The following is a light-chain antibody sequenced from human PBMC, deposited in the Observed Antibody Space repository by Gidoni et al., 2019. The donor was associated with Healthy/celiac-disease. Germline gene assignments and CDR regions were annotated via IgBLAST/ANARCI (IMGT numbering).Light chain of an antibody. V-gene: IGKV3-11*01. CDR3: QQRSNWPQCS. CDR1: QSVSSY. J-gene: IGKJ2*04. CDR2: DAS. Sequence: DIVLTQSPASLSLSPGGRATLSCRASQSVSSYLAWYQQKPGQAPRLLIYDASNRATAITARFSGSGSAPEFTLTISSLEPEDFAVYYCQQRSNWPQCSFGQGTKLEIK.